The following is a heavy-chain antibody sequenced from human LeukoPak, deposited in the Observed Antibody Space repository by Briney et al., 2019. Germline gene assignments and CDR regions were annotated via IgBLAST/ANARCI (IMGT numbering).Heavy chain of an antibody. CDR1: GFTVSSNY. CDR2: IYCGGKP. V-gene: IGHV3-53*01. Sequence: TGGSLRLSCAASGFTVSSNYMSWVRQAPGKGLEWVSLIYCGGKPSYAGSVKGRFTLSRDNSRNTRYRQMNSLSAEDTAVYYCARDRGNWNDVGGLFDYWGQGTLVTVSS. CDR3: ARDRGNWNDVGGLFDY. J-gene: IGHJ4*02. D-gene: IGHD1-1*01.